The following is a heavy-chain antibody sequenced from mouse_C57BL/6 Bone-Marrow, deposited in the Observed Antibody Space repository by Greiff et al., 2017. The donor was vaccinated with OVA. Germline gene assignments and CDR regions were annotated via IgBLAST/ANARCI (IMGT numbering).Heavy chain of an antibody. CDR3: ARRRSCWDSFAY. V-gene: IGHV1-81*01. Sequence: VKLVESGAELARPGASVKLSCKASGYTFTSYGISWVKQRTGQGLEWIGEIYPRSGNTYYNEKFKGKATLTADKSSSTAYMELRSLTSEDSAVYFCARRRSCWDSFAYWGQGTLVTVSA. D-gene: IGHD4-1*01. CDR1: GYTFTSYG. J-gene: IGHJ3*01. CDR2: IYPRSGNT.